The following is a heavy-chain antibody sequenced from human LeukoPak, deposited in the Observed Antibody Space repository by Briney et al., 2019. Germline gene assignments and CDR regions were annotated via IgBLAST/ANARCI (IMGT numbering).Heavy chain of an antibody. V-gene: IGHV3-30*18. J-gene: IGHJ4*02. CDR2: ISYDGSNK. CDR1: GFTFSSYG. CDR3: AKDRDCSGGSCYWSYFDY. Sequence: GGSLRLSCAASGFTFSSYGMHWVRQAPGKGLEWVAVISYDGSNKYYADSVKGRFTISRDNSKNTLYLQMNSLRAEDTAVYYCAKDRDCSGGSCYWSYFDYWGQGTLVTVSS. D-gene: IGHD2-15*01.